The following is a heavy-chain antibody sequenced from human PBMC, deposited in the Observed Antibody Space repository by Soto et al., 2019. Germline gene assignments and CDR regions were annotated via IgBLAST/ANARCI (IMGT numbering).Heavy chain of an antibody. Sequence: LRVSSAASGVTFSTYVISWVCKKQGEGLEWVSSISEDGIYTDYADSVKGRFTISRDNSKNTLYVQMTSLRAEDTAVYYCAKEPYPNTYYGFDFWGQGTMVTVSS. V-gene: IGHV3-23*01. CDR3: AKEPYPNTYYGFDF. J-gene: IGHJ3*01. CDR2: ISEDGIYT. CDR1: GVTFSTYV. D-gene: IGHD3-16*01.